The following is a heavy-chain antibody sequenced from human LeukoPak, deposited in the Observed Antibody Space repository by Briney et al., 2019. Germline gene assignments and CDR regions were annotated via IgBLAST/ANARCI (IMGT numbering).Heavy chain of an antibody. CDR2: ISWNSGSI. J-gene: IGHJ4*02. V-gene: IGHV3-9*01. Sequence: GWSLRLSRVASLLTFDDYVMHWVRQAPGRGREWVSGISWNSGSIGYADSVKGRFTISRDNAKNSLYLQMNSLRAEDTAVYYCARGTAVADYWGQGTLVTVSS. CDR1: LLTFDDYV. D-gene: IGHD6-19*01. CDR3: ARGTAVADY.